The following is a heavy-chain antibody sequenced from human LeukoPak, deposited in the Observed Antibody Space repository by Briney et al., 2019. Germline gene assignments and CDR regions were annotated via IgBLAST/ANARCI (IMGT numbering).Heavy chain of an antibody. Sequence: GESLKISCKGSGYSFTSYWIGWVRQMPGKWLELMGSIYPGDSDTRDSPSFQGQVTISADKSISTAYLQWSSLKASDTAMYYCARHTNPVTTSTSYYSGMDVWGQGTKVTVSS. CDR3: ARHTNPVTTSTSYYSGMDV. D-gene: IGHD4-17*01. CDR1: GYSFTSYW. J-gene: IGHJ6*02. CDR2: IYPGDSDT. V-gene: IGHV5-51*01.